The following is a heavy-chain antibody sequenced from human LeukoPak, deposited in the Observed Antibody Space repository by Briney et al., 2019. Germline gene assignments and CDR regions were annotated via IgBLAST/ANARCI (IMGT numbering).Heavy chain of an antibody. CDR2: INHSGST. Sequence: PSETLSLTCAVYGGSFSGYYWSWIRQPPGKGLEWIGEINHSGSTNYNPSLKSRVTISVDTSKNQFSLKLSSVTAADTAVYYCARGGYYDSSGYYYVTAYYYYMDVWGKGTTVTVSS. CDR3: ARGGYYDSSGYYYVTAYYYYMDV. D-gene: IGHD3-22*01. V-gene: IGHV4-34*01. CDR1: GGSFSGYY. J-gene: IGHJ6*03.